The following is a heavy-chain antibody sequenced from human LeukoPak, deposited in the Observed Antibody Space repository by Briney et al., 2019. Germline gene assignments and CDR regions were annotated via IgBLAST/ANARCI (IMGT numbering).Heavy chain of an antibody. V-gene: IGHV3-7*01. Sequence: GGSLRLSCAASGFTFSSFLMTWVRQAPGKGLEWVANIERDGSKKTYVDSVKGRFTISRDNAKNSLYLQMSSLRAEDTAVYYCATAPAAADSCWGQGTLVAVSS. CDR3: ATAPAAADSC. CDR1: GFTFSSFL. J-gene: IGHJ4*02. D-gene: IGHD6-13*01. CDR2: IERDGSKK.